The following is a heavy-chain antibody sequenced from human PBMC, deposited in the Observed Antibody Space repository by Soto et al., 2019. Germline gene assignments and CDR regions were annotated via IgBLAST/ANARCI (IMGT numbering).Heavy chain of an antibody. CDR2: ISQSGNT. J-gene: IGHJ4*02. V-gene: IGHV4-34*01. D-gene: IGHD6-6*01. CDR1: RGSFSGYY. CDR3: ARATKVRGSSQTCTDF. Sequence: PSETLSLTCSIYRGSFSGYYWSWIRQPPGKGLEWIGEISQSGNTNYSPSLKSRVSISIDTSKKQFSLNLASVSAADTAVYYCARATKVRGSSQTCTDFWGQGTLVTVSS.